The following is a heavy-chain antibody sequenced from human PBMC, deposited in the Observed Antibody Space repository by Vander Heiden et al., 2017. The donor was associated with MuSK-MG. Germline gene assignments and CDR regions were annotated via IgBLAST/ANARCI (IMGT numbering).Heavy chain of an antibody. J-gene: IGHJ2*01. V-gene: IGHV3-23*01. Sequence: EVQLMESGGGLVQPGGSLRLPCAASGFTFSSYAMSWVRQAPGKGLEWVSAIRGNDDNTYYADSVKGRFTISRDNSKDTLYLQMNSLRAEDTAVYYCAKDRASSGWRFDLWGRGTLVTVSS. CDR1: GFTFSSYA. CDR3: AKDRASSGWRFDL. D-gene: IGHD2-15*01. CDR2: IRGNDDNT.